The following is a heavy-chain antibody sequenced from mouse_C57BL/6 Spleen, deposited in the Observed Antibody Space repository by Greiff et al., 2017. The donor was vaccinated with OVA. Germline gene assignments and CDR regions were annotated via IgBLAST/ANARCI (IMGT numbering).Heavy chain of an antibody. CDR1: GYAFTNYL. CDR2: INPGSGGT. Sequence: QVQLKESGAELVRPGTSVKVSCKASGYAFTNYLIEWVKQRPGQGLEWIGVINPGSGGTNYNEKFKGKATLTADKSSSTAYMQLSSLTSDDSAVYFCARGGLRVLYYAMDYWGQGTSVTVSS. J-gene: IGHJ4*01. D-gene: IGHD2-4*01. CDR3: ARGGLRVLYYAMDY. V-gene: IGHV1-54*01.